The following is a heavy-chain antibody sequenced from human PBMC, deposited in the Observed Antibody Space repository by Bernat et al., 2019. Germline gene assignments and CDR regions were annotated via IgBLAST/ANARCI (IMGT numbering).Heavy chain of an antibody. J-gene: IGHJ4*02. CDR1: GFTFSNYV. D-gene: IGHD3-9*01. CDR2: ISHDSVRI. CDR3: ARDSDWSFDF. V-gene: IGHV3-48*01. Sequence: EVLLVASGGGLVQPGGSLRLSCAASGFTFSNYVMSWVRQAPGKGLAWVSYISHDSVRIFDADSVKGRFTISRDNAKISLSLQMSSLRAEDTAVYYCARDSDWSFDFWGQGTLVTVSS.